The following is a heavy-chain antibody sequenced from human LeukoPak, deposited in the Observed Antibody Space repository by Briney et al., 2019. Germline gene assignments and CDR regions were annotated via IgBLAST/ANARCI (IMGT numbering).Heavy chain of an antibody. D-gene: IGHD2-15*01. Sequence: NSSETLSLTCTVSGGSISSSSYYWGWIRQPPGKGLEWIGSIYYSGSTYYNPSLKSRVTISVDTSKNQFSLKLSSVTAADTAVYYCARQRRGSLVSESLDYWGQGTLVTVSS. CDR2: IYYSGST. CDR1: GGSISSSSYY. V-gene: IGHV4-39*01. CDR3: ARQRRGSLVSESLDY. J-gene: IGHJ4*02.